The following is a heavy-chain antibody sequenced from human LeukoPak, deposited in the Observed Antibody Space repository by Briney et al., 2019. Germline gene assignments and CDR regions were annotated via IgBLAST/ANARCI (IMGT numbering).Heavy chain of an antibody. CDR2: ISAYNGNT. CDR3: ASYDYGDNNWFDP. J-gene: IGHJ5*02. V-gene: IGHV1-18*01. D-gene: IGHD4-17*01. CDR1: GYTFTSYG. Sequence: GASAKFSCKASGYTFTSYGISWVRQAPAQGLEWMGWISAYNGNTNYAQKLQGRVTMTTDTSTSTAYMELRSLRSDDTAVYYCASYDYGDNNWFDPWGQGTLVTVSS.